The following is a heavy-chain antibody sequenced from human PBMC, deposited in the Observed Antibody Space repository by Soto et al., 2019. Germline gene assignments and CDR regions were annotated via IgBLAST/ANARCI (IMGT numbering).Heavy chain of an antibody. D-gene: IGHD3-16*02. V-gene: IGHV3-33*01. CDR1: GFTFSSYG. CDR3: ARDDYDYIWGSYRYGAFDI. Sequence: PGGSLRLSCAASGFTFSSYGMHWVRQAPGKGLEWVAVIWYDGSNKYYADSVKGRFTISRDNSKNTLYLQMNSLRAEDTAVYYCARDDYDYIWGSYRYGAFDIWGQGTMVTVSS. CDR2: IWYDGSNK. J-gene: IGHJ3*02.